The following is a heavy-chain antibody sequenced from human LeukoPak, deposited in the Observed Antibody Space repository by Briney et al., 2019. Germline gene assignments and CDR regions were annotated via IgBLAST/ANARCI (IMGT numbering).Heavy chain of an antibody. D-gene: IGHD3-16*01. CDR3: AKGQNSRGEGFQDY. CDR1: GFTFGDYG. V-gene: IGHV3-20*04. Sequence: GGSLRLSCVASGFTFGDYGLSWVRQAPGKGLEWVSGINWQGDTRTYSDSVTGRFTVSRDNAKKSLYLQINSLRADDTAYYYCAKGQNSRGEGFQDYWGQGTLVTVSS. CDR2: INWQGDTR. J-gene: IGHJ4*02.